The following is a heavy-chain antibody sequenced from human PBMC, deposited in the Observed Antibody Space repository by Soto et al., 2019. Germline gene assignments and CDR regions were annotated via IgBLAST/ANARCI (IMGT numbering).Heavy chain of an antibody. CDR2: INHSGST. CDR3: ARDSSGCLY. Sequence: PSETLSLTCAVYGGSFSGCYWSWIRQPPGKGLEWIGEINHSGSTNYNPSLKSRVTISVDTSKNQFSLKLSSVTAADTAVYYCARDSSGCLYWGQGTLVTVSS. J-gene: IGHJ4*02. V-gene: IGHV4-34*01. D-gene: IGHD6-19*01. CDR1: GGSFSGCY.